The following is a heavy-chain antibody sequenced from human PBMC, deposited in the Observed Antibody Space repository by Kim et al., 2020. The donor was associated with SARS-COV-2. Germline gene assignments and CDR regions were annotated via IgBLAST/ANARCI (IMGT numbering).Heavy chain of an antibody. V-gene: IGHV5-51*01. CDR2: IYPGDSDT. CDR1: GYSFTSYW. J-gene: IGHJ5*02. CDR3: ARLGRVATYSVTGSWFDP. D-gene: IGHD5-12*01. Sequence: GESLKISCKGSGYSFTSYWIGWVRQMPGKGLEWMGIIYPGDSDTRYSPSFQGQVTISADKSISTAYLQWSSLKASDTAMYYCARLGRVATYSVTGSWFDPWGQGTLVTVSS.